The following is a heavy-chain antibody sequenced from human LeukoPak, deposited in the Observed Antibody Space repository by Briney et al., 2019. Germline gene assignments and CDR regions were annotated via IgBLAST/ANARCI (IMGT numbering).Heavy chain of an antibody. CDR1: GFTFNSYA. D-gene: IGHD2-8*01. Sequence: PGRSLRLSCAASGFTFNSYAMKWVRQAPGKGLVCVSHINSEGSITGHADSVKGRFTISRDNAKNTLYLQMNSLRAEDTAVYYCGRGGVPASMDVWGKGTTVTVSS. CDR2: INSEGSIT. V-gene: IGHV3-74*01. J-gene: IGHJ6*04. CDR3: GRGGVPASMDV.